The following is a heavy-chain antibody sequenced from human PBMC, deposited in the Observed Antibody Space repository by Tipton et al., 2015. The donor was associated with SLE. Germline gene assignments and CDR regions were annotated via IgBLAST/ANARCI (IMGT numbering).Heavy chain of an antibody. V-gene: IGHV1-2*02. J-gene: IGHJ4*02. CDR2: INPNSGAT. CDR1: GYIFTDYY. Sequence: QSGPEVKKPGASVKVSCKASGYIFTDYYMHWVRQAPGQGLEWMGWINPNSGATYYARRFQDRVTMSRDTSISTTYMDLSRLRSDDTALYYCALTGTSFWGQGTLVTVSS. CDR3: ALTGTSF. D-gene: IGHD1-20*01.